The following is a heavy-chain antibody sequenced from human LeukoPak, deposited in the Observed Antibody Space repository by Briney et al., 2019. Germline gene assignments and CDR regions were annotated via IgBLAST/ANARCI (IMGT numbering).Heavy chain of an antibody. J-gene: IGHJ6*02. CDR3: ARGHGPDV. Sequence: GGSLRLSCAASGFTFSSYWMNWARQAPGKGLEWVASINHNGNVNYYVDSVKGRFTISRDNAKNSLYLQMSNLRAEDTAVYYCARGHGPDVWGQGTTVTVSS. CDR2: INHNGNVN. V-gene: IGHV3-7*03. CDR1: GFTFSSYW.